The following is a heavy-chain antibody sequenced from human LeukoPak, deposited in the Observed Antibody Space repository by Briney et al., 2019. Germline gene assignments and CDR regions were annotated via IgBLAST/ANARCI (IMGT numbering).Heavy chain of an antibody. CDR3: ARANYDSSGYYPLIYY. CDR2: INSDGSST. V-gene: IGHV3-74*01. D-gene: IGHD3-22*01. CDR1: GFTFSSYW. J-gene: IGHJ4*02. Sequence: GGSLRLSCAASGFTFSSYWMHWVRQAPGKGPVWVSRINSDGSSTSYADSLKGRFTISRDNAKNSLYLQMNSLRAEDTAVYYCARANYDSSGYYPLIYYWGQGTLVTVSS.